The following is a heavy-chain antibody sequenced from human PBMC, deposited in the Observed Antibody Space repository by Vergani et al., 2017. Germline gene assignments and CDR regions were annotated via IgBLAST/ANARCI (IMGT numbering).Heavy chain of an antibody. CDR3: ARDRLSDVGYCSGGSCYSYYYYGMDV. Sequence: EVQLLESGGSLKQPGGSVRLSCAASGFTFSTYAMHWVRQAPGKGLEWVSALTGGGGSTYYADSFKGRFIISRDNSRDTLYLQMNSLRPEDTAVYYCARDRLSDVGYCSGGSCYSYYYYGMDVWGQGTTVTVSS. CDR1: GFTFSTYA. CDR2: LTGGGGST. D-gene: IGHD2-15*01. V-gene: IGHV3-23*01. J-gene: IGHJ6*02.